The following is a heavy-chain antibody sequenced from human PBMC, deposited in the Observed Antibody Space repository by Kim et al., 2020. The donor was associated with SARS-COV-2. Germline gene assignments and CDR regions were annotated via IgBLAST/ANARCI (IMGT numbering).Heavy chain of an antibody. CDR2: IYYSGST. D-gene: IGHD5-12*01. Sequence: SETLSLTCTVSGGSVSSGSYYWSWIRQPPGKGLEWIGYIYYSGSTNYNPSLKSRVTISVDTSKNQFSLKLSSVTAADTAVYYCARGTKRWLQSVRFYGMDVWGQGTTVTVSS. CDR1: GGSVSSGSYY. CDR3: ARGTKRWLQSVRFYGMDV. V-gene: IGHV4-61*01. J-gene: IGHJ6*02.